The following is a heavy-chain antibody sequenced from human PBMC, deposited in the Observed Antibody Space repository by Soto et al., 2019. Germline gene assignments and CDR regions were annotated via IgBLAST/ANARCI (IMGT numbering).Heavy chain of an antibody. CDR3: ARGSWNYVRLMDV. D-gene: IGHD3-10*02. V-gene: IGHV3-48*02. CDR1: GFTFSSYG. CDR2: ISSSSSTI. Sequence: GSLRLSCAASGFTFSSYGMHWVRQAPGKGLEWVSDISSSSSTIYYADSVKGRFTISRDNAKNSLYLQMNSLRDEDTAVYYCARGSWNYVRLMDVWGQGTTVTVSS. J-gene: IGHJ6*02.